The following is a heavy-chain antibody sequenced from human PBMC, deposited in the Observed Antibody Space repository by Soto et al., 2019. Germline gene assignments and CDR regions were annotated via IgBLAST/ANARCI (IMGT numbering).Heavy chain of an antibody. V-gene: IGHV3-74*01. CDR2: IKTDGTST. CDR3: AKREGNTYGLFH. D-gene: IGHD3-10*01. Sequence: EVQLVESGGGLVQPGGHLRLSCAASGFSFSDYWIHWVRQAPEKGLEWVSRIKTDGTSTDYADSVKGRFTISRDNAKNTLYLQMNSLSAEDTAVYYCAKREGNTYGLFHWGQGTLVTVSS. CDR1: GFSFSDYW. J-gene: IGHJ4*02.